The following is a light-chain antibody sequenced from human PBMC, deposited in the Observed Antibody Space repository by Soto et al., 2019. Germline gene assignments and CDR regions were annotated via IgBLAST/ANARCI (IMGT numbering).Light chain of an antibody. CDR2: WAS. Sequence: DIVMTQSPVTLAVSLGERATINCKSSQSVLYSSNNKNYLAWYQQKPGQPPKLLIYWASTRESGVPDRFSGSGSGTDFTLTISSLQAEDVAVYYCQQYYSFGGTFGQGTKVEIK. V-gene: IGKV4-1*01. J-gene: IGKJ1*01. CDR1: QSVLYSSNNKNY. CDR3: QQYYSFGGT.